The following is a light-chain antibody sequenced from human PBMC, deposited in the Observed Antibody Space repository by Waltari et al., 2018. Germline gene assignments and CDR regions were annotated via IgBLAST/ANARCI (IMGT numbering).Light chain of an antibody. CDR3: QQRSYWLT. Sequence: EIVLTQSPATLSLSPGERATLSCRTSQSVSNYLTWYQQKPGQAPRLLIYDASNRATSIPARFSGSGSRTDFTLTISSLEPEDFAVYYCQQRSYWLTFGGGTKVEIK. V-gene: IGKV3-11*01. CDR1: QSVSNY. J-gene: IGKJ4*01. CDR2: DAS.